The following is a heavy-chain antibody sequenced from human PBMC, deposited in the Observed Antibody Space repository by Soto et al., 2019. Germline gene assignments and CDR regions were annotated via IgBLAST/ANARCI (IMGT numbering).Heavy chain of an antibody. V-gene: IGHV4-30-2*01. D-gene: IGHD3-10*01. J-gene: IGHJ5*02. CDR2: IYHSGST. Sequence: PSETLSLTCAVSGGSIGSGGYSWSWIRQPPGKGLEWIGYIYHSGSTYYNPSLKSRVTISVDRSKNQFSLKLSSVTAADTAVYYCARATNYYYGSGSWFDPWGQGTLVTVSS. CDR3: ARATNYYYGSGSWFDP. CDR1: GGSIGSGGYS.